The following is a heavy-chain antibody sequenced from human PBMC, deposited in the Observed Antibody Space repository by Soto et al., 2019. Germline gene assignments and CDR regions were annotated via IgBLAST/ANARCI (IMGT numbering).Heavy chain of an antibody. CDR2: IYPGDADI. Sequence: GESPKISCKGSGYRFTSFWIGWVRQMLGKGLEWLGIIYPGDADIRYTPSFQGQVTMSADKSISTAYLQWSSLKASDTAIYYCARGIEMARIGWFDPWGQGTLVTVSS. D-gene: IGHD5-12*01. CDR1: GYRFTSFW. J-gene: IGHJ5*02. V-gene: IGHV5-51*01. CDR3: ARGIEMARIGWFDP.